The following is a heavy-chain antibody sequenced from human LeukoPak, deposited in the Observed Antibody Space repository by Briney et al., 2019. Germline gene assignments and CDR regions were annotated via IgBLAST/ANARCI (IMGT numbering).Heavy chain of an antibody. V-gene: IGHV4-61*01. CDR3: ARGGSWAAFDI. CDR1: GGSVSSGSYY. Sequence: KTSETLSLTCSVSGGSVSSGSYYWSWIRQPPGKALEFIGYIYESRSTTSNPSLKSRVTVSVDTSKNQFSLNLRSVTAADTAVYYCARGGSWAAFDIWGQGTMVTVSS. D-gene: IGHD1-26*01. CDR2: IYESRST. J-gene: IGHJ3*02.